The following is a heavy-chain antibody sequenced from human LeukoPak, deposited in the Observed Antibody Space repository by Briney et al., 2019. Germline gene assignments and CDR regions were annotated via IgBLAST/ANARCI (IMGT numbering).Heavy chain of an antibody. J-gene: IGHJ4*02. V-gene: IGHV3-23*01. D-gene: IGHD1-26*01. CDR1: GFTFSSYA. Sequence: GGSLRLSCAASGFTFSSYAMSWVRQAPGKGLEWVSAISGSGGSTYYADSVKGRFTISRDNSKNTLYLQMNSLRAEDTAVYYCVGGSYGGGFDYWGQGTLVTVSS. CDR3: VGGSYGGGFDY. CDR2: ISGSGGST.